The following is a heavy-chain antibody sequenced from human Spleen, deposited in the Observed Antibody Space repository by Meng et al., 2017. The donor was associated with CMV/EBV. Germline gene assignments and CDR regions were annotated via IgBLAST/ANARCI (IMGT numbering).Heavy chain of an antibody. V-gene: IGHV4-34*01. CDR2: INHSGST. Sequence: QLQLQQWGAGLLKPSETLSLTCAVYGGSFSGYYWSWIRQPPGKGLEWIGEINHSGSTNYNPSLKSRVTISVDTSKNQFSLKLSSVTAADTAVYYCASFDGYNNFDYWGQGTLVTVSS. D-gene: IGHD5-24*01. CDR1: GGSFSGYY. CDR3: ASFDGYNNFDY. J-gene: IGHJ4*02.